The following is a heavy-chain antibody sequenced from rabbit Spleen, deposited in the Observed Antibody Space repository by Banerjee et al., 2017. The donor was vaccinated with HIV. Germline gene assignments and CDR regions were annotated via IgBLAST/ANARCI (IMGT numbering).Heavy chain of an antibody. CDR2: IDPIFGIT. J-gene: IGHJ3*01. Sequence: QLVESGGGLVQPGGSLKLSCTASGFTLSSYYMNWVRQAPGKGLEWIGYIDPIFGITYYANWVNGRFSISRENAQNTVFLQMTSLTAADTATYFCARQIGGDNNLWGQGTLVTVS. V-gene: IGHV1S7*01. D-gene: IGHD2-1*01. CDR1: GFTLSSYY. CDR3: ARQIGGDNNL.